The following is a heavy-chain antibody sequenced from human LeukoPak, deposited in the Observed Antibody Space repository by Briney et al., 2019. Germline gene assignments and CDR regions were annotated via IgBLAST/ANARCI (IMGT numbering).Heavy chain of an antibody. CDR3: ARDIARCSGGSCYSV. D-gene: IGHD2-15*01. Sequence: ASVKVSCKASGYTFTGYYMHWVRQAPGQGLEWMGWINPNSGGTNYAQKFQGRVTMTRDTSISTAYMELSRLRSDDTAVYYCARDIARCSGGSCYSVWGQGTLVTVSS. J-gene: IGHJ4*02. CDR2: INPNSGGT. V-gene: IGHV1-2*02. CDR1: GYTFTGYY.